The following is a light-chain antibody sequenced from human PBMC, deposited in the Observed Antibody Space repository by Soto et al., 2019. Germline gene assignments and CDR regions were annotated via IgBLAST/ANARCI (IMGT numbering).Light chain of an antibody. CDR2: TTS. Sequence: DIQMTQSPSTLSASLGDTVTITCQPSHFISTYLNWYQQKPGKAPNLLIYTTSSLHSGVPSRFSGSGSGTDFTLTISSLQPEDFATYYCQQSYSTPITFGQGTRLEI. J-gene: IGKJ5*01. CDR3: QQSYSTPIT. V-gene: IGKV1-39*01. CDR1: HFISTY.